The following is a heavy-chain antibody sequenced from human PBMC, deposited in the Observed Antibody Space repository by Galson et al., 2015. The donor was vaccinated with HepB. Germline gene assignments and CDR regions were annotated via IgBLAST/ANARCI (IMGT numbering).Heavy chain of an antibody. CDR3: ARGPTSQTGSWWFDP. CDR2: IYPGDSDT. Sequence: QSGAEVKKPGESLKISCKGSGYTFSSNWIGWVRQMPGKGLEWMGIIYPGDSDTIYSPSFQGQVTIPADKSINTAYVHWSSLKASDTAMYFCARGPTSQTGSWWFDPWGQGTLVTVSS. D-gene: IGHD3-10*01. V-gene: IGHV5-51*03. J-gene: IGHJ5*02. CDR1: GYTFSSNW.